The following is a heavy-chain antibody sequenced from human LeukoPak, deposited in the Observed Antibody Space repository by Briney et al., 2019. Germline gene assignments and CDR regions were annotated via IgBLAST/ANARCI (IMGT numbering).Heavy chain of an antibody. Sequence: PSETLSLTCAVSGGSISSSSWWSWVRQPPGKGLEWIGEFFHSGTTNYNPSLKSRVTILVDGSKNQFSLKLSSVTAADTAVYYCARVARSGSDYWGQGTLVTVSS. CDR3: ARVARSGSDY. D-gene: IGHD6-25*01. V-gene: IGHV4-4*02. CDR1: GGSISSSSW. CDR2: FFHSGTT. J-gene: IGHJ4*02.